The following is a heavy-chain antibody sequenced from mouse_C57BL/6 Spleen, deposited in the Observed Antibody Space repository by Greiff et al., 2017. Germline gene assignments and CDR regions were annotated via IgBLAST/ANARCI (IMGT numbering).Heavy chain of an antibody. Sequence: VQLVESGAELVRPGASVTLSCKASGYTFPDYEMHWVKQTPVHGLEWIGAIDPETGGTAYNQKFKGKAILTADKSSSTAYMELRSLTSEDSAVYYCTPITTEGAMDYWGQGTSVTVSS. V-gene: IGHV1-15*01. D-gene: IGHD1-1*01. J-gene: IGHJ4*01. CDR2: IDPETGGT. CDR1: GYTFPDYE. CDR3: TPITTEGAMDY.